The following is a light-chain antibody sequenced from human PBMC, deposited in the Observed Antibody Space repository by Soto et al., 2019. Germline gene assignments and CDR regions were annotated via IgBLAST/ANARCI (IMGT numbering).Light chain of an antibody. Sequence: EIVMTQSPATLSVSPGERATLSCRASQSVSSNLAWYQQKPGQAPRLLIYGASTRATGIPARFSGSGSGTEFTLTISSLQSEDFAVYQCQSSHNRSRTFGQGP. CDR2: GAS. CDR3: QSSHNRSRT. J-gene: IGKJ1*01. CDR1: QSVSSN. V-gene: IGKV3-15*01.